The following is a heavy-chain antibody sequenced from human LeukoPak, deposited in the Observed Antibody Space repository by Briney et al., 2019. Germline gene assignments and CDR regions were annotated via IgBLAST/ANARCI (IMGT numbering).Heavy chain of an antibody. CDR2: INPSGTTT. Sequence: GASVQVSCKASGYTFTTHYMHWVRQAPGQGLEWMGLINPSGTTTNYAQKFRGRVTMTRDLSTSTDYMELSSLRSDDTAVYFCARDNSVGDYAWWFDHWGQGTLVTVSS. V-gene: IGHV1-46*01. CDR3: ARDNSVGDYAWWFDH. J-gene: IGHJ5*02. CDR1: GYTFTTHY. D-gene: IGHD1-26*01.